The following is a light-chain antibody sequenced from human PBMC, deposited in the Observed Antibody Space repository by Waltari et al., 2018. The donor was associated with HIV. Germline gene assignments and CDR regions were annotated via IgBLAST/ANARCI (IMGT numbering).Light chain of an antibody. CDR1: QSGSTK. J-gene: IGKJ1*01. Sequence: EIVLTQSPVTLSVSPGASATVSCRPSQSGSTKIAWYQQKPGRAPTLLVYDASTTAPGVPDRFSGSGSRTEVTLSILSLQSEDFALYFCQQYNRWPQTFGRGTQVDIK. CDR2: DAS. V-gene: IGKV3-15*01. CDR3: QQYNRWPQT.